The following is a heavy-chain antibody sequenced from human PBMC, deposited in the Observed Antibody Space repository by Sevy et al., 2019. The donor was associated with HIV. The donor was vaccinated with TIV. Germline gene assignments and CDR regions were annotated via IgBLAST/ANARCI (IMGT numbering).Heavy chain of an antibody. V-gene: IGHV4-31*03. Sequence: SETLSLTCTVSGGSISSGGYYWSWIRQHPGKGLEWIGYIYYSGSTYYNPSLKSRVTISVDTSKNQFSLKLSSVTAADTDVYYCARGGVVPAATCYFDYWGQGTLVTVSS. CDR1: GGSISSGGYY. CDR3: ARGGVVPAATCYFDY. D-gene: IGHD2-2*01. J-gene: IGHJ4*02. CDR2: IYYSGST.